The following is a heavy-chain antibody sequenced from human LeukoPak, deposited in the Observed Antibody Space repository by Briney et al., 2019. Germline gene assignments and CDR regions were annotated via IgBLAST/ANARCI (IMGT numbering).Heavy chain of an antibody. CDR2: IYYSGST. Sequence: SETLSLTCTVSGGSISSYYWSWIRQPPGKGLEWIGYIYYSGSTNYNPSLKSRVTISVDTSKNQFSLKLSSVTAADTAVYYCARGGDSSGYYYPVSDYWGQGTLVTVSS. D-gene: IGHD3-22*01. CDR3: ARGGDSSGYYYPVSDY. J-gene: IGHJ4*02. V-gene: IGHV4-59*01. CDR1: GGSISSYY.